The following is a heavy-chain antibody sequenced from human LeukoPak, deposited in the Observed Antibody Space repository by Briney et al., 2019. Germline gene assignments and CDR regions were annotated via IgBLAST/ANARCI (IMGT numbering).Heavy chain of an antibody. D-gene: IGHD6-19*01. Sequence: GGSLRLSCAASGFTFDDYAMHWVRQAPGKGLGWVSGISWNSGSIGYADSVKGRFTISRDNAKNSLYLQMNSLRAEDTALYYCAKDGRWGIAVAGSCFDYWGQGTLVTVSS. J-gene: IGHJ4*02. CDR3: AKDGRWGIAVAGSCFDY. CDR1: GFTFDDYA. V-gene: IGHV3-9*01. CDR2: ISWNSGSI.